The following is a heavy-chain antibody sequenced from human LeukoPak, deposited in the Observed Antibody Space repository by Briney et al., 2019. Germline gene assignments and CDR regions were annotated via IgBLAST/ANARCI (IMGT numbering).Heavy chain of an antibody. D-gene: IGHD3-10*01. CDR3: ARDRVLLWFGESQYYTY. CDR1: GYTFTGYY. Sequence: ASVKVSCKASGYTFTGYYMHWVRQAPGQGLERMGWINPNSGGTNYAQKFQGRVTMTRDTSISTAYMELSRLRSDDTAVYYCARDRVLLWFGESQYYTYWGQGTLVTVSS. CDR2: INPNSGGT. J-gene: IGHJ4*02. V-gene: IGHV1-2*02.